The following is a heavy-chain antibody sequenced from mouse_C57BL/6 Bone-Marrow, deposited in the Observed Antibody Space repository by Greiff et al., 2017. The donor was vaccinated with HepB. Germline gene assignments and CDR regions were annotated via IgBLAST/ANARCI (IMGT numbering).Heavy chain of an antibody. CDR3: ARDRGTGDYFDY. J-gene: IGHJ2*01. Sequence: EVKLMESEGGLVQPGSSMKLSCTASGFTFSDYYMAWVRQVPEKGLEWVANINYDGSSTYYLDSLKSRFIISRDNAKNILYLQMSSLKSEDTATYYCARDRGTGDYFDYWGQGTTLTVAS. CDR1: GFTFSDYY. V-gene: IGHV5-16*01. D-gene: IGHD4-1*01. CDR2: INYDGSST.